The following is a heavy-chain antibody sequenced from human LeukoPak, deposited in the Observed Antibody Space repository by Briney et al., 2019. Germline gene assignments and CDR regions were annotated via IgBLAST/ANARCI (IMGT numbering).Heavy chain of an antibody. CDR3: AKDLGRGYSYGFFDY. CDR2: ISYDGSNK. D-gene: IGHD5-18*01. V-gene: IGHV3-30*18. Sequence: PGRSLRLSCAASGFTFGSYGMHWVRQAPGKGLEWVAVISYDGSNKYYADSVKGRFTISRDNSKNTLYLQMNSLRAEDTAVYYCAKDLGRGYSYGFFDYWGQGTLVTVSS. J-gene: IGHJ4*02. CDR1: GFTFGSYG.